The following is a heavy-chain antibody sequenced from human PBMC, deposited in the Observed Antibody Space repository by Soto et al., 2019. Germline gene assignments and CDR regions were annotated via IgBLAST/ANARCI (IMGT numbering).Heavy chain of an antibody. CDR1: GFTFDDYG. CDR2: INWNGGST. D-gene: IGHD3-9*01. CDR3: ARPGISRYYDILTGYDFDY. V-gene: IGHV3-20*04. J-gene: IGHJ4*02. Sequence: PGGSLRLSCAASGFTFDDYGMSWVRQAPGKGLEWVSGINWNGGSTGYADSVKGRFTISRDNAKNSLYLQMNSLRAEDTALYYCARPGISRYYDILTGYDFDYWGQGTLVTVSS.